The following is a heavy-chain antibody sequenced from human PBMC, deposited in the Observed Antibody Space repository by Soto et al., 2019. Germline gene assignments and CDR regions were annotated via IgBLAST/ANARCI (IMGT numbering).Heavy chain of an antibody. V-gene: IGHV5-10-1*01. CDR3: ARDNYCDSTVLVDY. CDR1: GLSFTSYW. CDR2: IDPSDSYT. D-gene: IGHD3-22*01. J-gene: IGHJ4*02. Sequence: PGESLKISCKGSGLSFTSYWISWVRQMPGKGLELVGRIDPSDSYTNYSPSFQGNVTISDDKTISTVYLQWSSLKASDTAMYYCARDNYCDSTVLVDYWGQGTLLTVCS.